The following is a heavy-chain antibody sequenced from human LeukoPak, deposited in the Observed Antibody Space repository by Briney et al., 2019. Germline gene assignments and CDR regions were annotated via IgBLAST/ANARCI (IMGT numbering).Heavy chain of an antibody. J-gene: IGHJ4*02. V-gene: IGHV3-21*01. CDR3: ARDRTSDY. Sequence: GGSLRLSGAASGFTFSSYNMNWVRQAPGKGLEWVSSISSSSAFISYADSLKGRFSISRDNANNSLYLQMSSLRAEDTAVYYCARDRTSDYWGQGTLVTVSS. D-gene: IGHD3/OR15-3a*01. CDR2: ISSSSAFI. CDR1: GFTFSSYN.